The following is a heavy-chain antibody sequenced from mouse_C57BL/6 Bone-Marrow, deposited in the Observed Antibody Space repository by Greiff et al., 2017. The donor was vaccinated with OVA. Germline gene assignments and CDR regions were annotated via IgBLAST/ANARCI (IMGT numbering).Heavy chain of an antibody. Sequence: QVQLQQPGAELVRPGSSVKLSCKASGYTFTSYWMDWVKQRPGQGLEWIGNIYPADSETNYNQKFKDKATLTVDKSSRTAYMQLSSLTSEDSSDYSCRVITTAVAENYDVWGTGSTVTVSS. D-gene: IGHD1-1*01. CDR3: RVITTAVAENYDV. J-gene: IGHJ1*03. CDR2: IYPADSET. V-gene: IGHV1-61*01. CDR1: GYTFTSYW.